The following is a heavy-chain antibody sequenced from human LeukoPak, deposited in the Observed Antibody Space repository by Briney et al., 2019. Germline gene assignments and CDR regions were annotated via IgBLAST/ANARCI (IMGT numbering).Heavy chain of an antibody. CDR1: GFTFSSYS. Sequence: GGSLRFSCAASGFTFSSYSMNWVRQAPGKGLEWDLYISSSSSTIYYADSVKGRFTISRDNAKNSLYLQMNSLRAEDTAVYYCARDHFGVVVAAVYYYYGMDVWGQGTTVTVSS. D-gene: IGHD2-15*01. CDR2: ISSSSSTI. V-gene: IGHV3-48*01. J-gene: IGHJ6*02. CDR3: ARDHFGVVVAAVYYYYGMDV.